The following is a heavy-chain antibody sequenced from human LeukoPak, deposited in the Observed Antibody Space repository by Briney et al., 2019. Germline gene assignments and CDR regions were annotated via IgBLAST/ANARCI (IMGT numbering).Heavy chain of an antibody. D-gene: IGHD1-1*01. CDR1: GGSISSTTFY. J-gene: IGHJ4*02. Sequence: SETLSLTCIVSGGSISSTTFYWGWIRQPPGKGLEWTGSIYYSGSTYYNPSLKSRITISLDTSRDQFSLNLSSVTAADTAVYYCARSVATTGTSHWGYWGQGTLVTVSS. CDR3: ARSVATTGTSHWGY. CDR2: IYYSGST. V-gene: IGHV4-39*01.